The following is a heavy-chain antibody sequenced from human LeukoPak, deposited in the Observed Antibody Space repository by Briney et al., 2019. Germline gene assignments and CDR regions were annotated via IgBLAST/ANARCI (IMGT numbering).Heavy chain of an antibody. CDR3: ARDRHPLQDIVVVPAAL. CDR2: ISAYNGNT. Sequence: GASVKVSCKASVYTFTSYGISWVRQAPGQGLDWMGWISAYNGNTNYAQELQGRVTMTTDTSTSTAYMELRSLRSDDTAVYYCARDRHPLQDIVVVPAALWGQGTLVTVSS. CDR1: VYTFTSYG. V-gene: IGHV1-18*01. J-gene: IGHJ4*02. D-gene: IGHD2-2*01.